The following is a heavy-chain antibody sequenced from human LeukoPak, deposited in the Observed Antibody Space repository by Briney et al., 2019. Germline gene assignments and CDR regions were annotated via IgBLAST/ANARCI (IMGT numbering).Heavy chain of an antibody. CDR3: ARDGFPYYYDSSGYFTFDY. V-gene: IGHV3-30-3*01. D-gene: IGHD3-22*01. CDR2: ISYDGSNK. Sequence: PGGSLRLSCAASGFTFSSYAMHWVRQAPGKGLEWVAVISYDGSNKYYADSVKGRFTISRDNSKNTLYLQMNSLRAEDTAVYYCARDGFPYYYDSSGYFTFDYWGQGTLVTVSS. J-gene: IGHJ4*02. CDR1: GFTFSSYA.